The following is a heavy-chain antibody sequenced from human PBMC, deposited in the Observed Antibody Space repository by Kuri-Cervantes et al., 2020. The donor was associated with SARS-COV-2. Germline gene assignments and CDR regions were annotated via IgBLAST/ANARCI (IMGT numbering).Heavy chain of an antibody. CDR2: INHSGST. CDR1: GGSFSGYY. CDR3: ARARRGSGYLHPYYYYYGMDV. Sequence: SETLSLTCAVYGGSFSGYYWSWIRQPPGKGLEWIGEINHSGSTNYNPSLKSRVTISVDTSKNQFSLKLSSVTAADTAVYYCARARRGSGYLHPYYYYYGMDVWGQGTTVTVSS. D-gene: IGHD3-22*01. V-gene: IGHV4-34*01. J-gene: IGHJ6*02.